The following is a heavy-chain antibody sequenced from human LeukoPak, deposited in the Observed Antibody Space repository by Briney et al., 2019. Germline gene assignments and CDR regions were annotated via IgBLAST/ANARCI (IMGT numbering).Heavy chain of an antibody. Sequence: SEALSLTCTVSGGSISNFYWSWIRQPPGKGLEWIGYIYYTGSINYNPSLRGRVTISVDTSKSQFSLKLSSVTAADTAVYYCARSYSASYDSPAGWFDPWGQGTLVTVSS. J-gene: IGHJ5*02. D-gene: IGHD3-22*01. V-gene: IGHV4-59*08. CDR2: IYYTGSI. CDR1: GGSISNFY. CDR3: ARSYSASYDSPAGWFDP.